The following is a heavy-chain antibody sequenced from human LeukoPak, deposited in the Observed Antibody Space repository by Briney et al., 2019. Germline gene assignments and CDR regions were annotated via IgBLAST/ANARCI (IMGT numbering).Heavy chain of an antibody. V-gene: IGHV3-23*01. CDR3: ARDRLQHYFDY. D-gene: IGHD4-11*01. Sequence: PGGSLRLSCAASGFTFSSYAMHWVRQAPGKGLEWVSVISGSGDSTNYADSVKGRFTISRNNSKNTLYLQMNSLRAEDTAVYFCARDRLQHYFDYWGQGTLVTVSS. J-gene: IGHJ4*02. CDR1: GFTFSSYA. CDR2: ISGSGDST.